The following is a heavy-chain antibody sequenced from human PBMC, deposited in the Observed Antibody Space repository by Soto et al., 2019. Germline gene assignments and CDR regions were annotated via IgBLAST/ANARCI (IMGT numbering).Heavy chain of an antibody. D-gene: IGHD6-6*01. V-gene: IGHV1-58*01. CDR2: IVVGSGNT. CDR1: GFTFTSSA. Sequence: SVKVSCKASGFTFTSSAVQWVRQARGQRLEWIGWIVVGSGNTNYAQKFQERVTITRDMSTSTAYMELSSLRSEDTAVYYCAAGDSSSSDYYYYGMDVWGQGTTVTVSS. CDR3: AAGDSSSSDYYYYGMDV. J-gene: IGHJ6*02.